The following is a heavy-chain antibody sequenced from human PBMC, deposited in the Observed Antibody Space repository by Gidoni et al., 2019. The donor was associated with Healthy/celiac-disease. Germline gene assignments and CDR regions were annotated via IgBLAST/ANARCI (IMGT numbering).Heavy chain of an antibody. V-gene: IGHV3-7*01. CDR1: GFTFSSYW. CDR3: ARDPWGLSGWYFDL. CDR2: IKQDGSEK. D-gene: IGHD3-16*01. J-gene: IGHJ2*01. Sequence: EVQLVESGGGLVQPGGSLRLSCAASGFTFSSYWMSWVRQAPGKGLEWVANIKQDGSEKYYVDSVKGRFTISRDNAKNSLYLQMNSLRAEDTAVYYCARDPWGLSGWYFDLWGRGTLVTVSS.